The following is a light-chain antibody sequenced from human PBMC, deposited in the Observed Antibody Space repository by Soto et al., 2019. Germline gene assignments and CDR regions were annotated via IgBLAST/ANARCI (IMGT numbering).Light chain of an antibody. CDR1: QRVTSSY. CDR2: GTS. V-gene: IGKV3-20*01. CDR3: QQYGSSPPNS. J-gene: IGKJ2*03. Sequence: EIVLTQSPGTLSLSPGERATLSCRASQRVTSSYLAWYQQKPGQAPRLLIYGTSSRATGVPDRFSGSGSGTDFTLTITRLEPEAFAVYYCQQYGSSPPNSFGQGTQLEIK.